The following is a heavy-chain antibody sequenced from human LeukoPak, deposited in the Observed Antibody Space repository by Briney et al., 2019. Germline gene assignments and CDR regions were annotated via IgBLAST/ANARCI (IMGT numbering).Heavy chain of an antibody. CDR3: AREGFFAIQTRRPGDFDY. Sequence: ASVKVSCKASGYTFTSYGISWVRQAPGQGLEWMGWISAYNGNTNYAQKLQGRVTMTTDTSTSTAYMELRSQRSDDTAVYYCAREGFFAIQTRRPGDFDYWGQGTLVTVSS. CDR2: ISAYNGNT. D-gene: IGHD6-25*01. V-gene: IGHV1-18*01. CDR1: GYTFTSYG. J-gene: IGHJ4*02.